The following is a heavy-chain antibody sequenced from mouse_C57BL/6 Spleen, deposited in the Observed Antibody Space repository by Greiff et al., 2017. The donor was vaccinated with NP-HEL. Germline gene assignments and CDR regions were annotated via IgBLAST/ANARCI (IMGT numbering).Heavy chain of an antibody. J-gene: IGHJ4*01. CDR1: GYTFTSYW. CDR2: IDPSDSYT. CDR3: ARKGFTPMDY. V-gene: IGHV1-50*01. Sequence: QVQLQQPGAELVKPGASVKLSCKASGYTFTSYWMQWVKQRPGQGLEWIGEIDPSDSYTNYNQKFKGQATLTVDTSSSTAYMQLSSLTSEDSAVYYCARKGFTPMDYWGQGTSVTVSS.